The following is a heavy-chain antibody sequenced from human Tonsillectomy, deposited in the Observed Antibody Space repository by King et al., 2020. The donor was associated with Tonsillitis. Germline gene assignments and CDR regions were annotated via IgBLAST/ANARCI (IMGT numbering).Heavy chain of an antibody. D-gene: IGHD6-13*01. CDR1: GFTFSDYY. CDR2: ISSSGSYT. Sequence: HVQLVESGGGLVKPGGSLRLSCAASGFTFSDYYMSWIRQAPGKGLEWVSYISSSGSYTNYADSVKGRFTISRDNAKNSLYLQMNSLRAEDTAVYYCAIIPAAGWDYWSQGTLVTVSS. V-gene: IGHV3-11*05. CDR3: AIIPAAGWDY. J-gene: IGHJ4*02.